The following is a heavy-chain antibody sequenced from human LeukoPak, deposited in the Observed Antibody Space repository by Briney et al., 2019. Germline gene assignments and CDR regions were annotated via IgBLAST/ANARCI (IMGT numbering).Heavy chain of an antibody. CDR3: ARSGSVIVVVGAFNI. D-gene: IGHD3-22*01. Sequence: PSETLSLTCAVSGGSINSSNWWSWVRQPPGKGLEWIGEIYHSGSTNYNPSLKSRVNISVDKSKNQFSLKLSSVTAADTAVYFCARSGSVIVVVGAFNIWGQGTMVTVSS. J-gene: IGHJ3*02. V-gene: IGHV4-4*02. CDR2: IYHSGST. CDR1: GGSINSSNW.